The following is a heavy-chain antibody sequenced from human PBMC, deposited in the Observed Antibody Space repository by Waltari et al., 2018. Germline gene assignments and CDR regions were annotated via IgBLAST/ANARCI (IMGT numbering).Heavy chain of an antibody. V-gene: IGHV5-51*03. CDR2: IYPGDSDT. D-gene: IGHD3-22*01. CDR3: ARSDSSGAIFFDI. CDR1: DYSFTSYW. Sequence: VLLVQSGAEVNKPGESLKISCKGSDYSFTSYWIGWVRQRPGKGREWMGIIYPGDSDTRDSPSVQGQVTISADKSISTAYLQWSSLKASDTAMYYCARSDSSGAIFFDIWGQGTMVTVSS. J-gene: IGHJ3*02.